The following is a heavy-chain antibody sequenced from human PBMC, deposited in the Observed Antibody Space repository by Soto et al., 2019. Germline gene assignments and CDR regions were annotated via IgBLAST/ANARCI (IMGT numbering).Heavy chain of an antibody. D-gene: IGHD2-15*01. Sequence: PSQTLSLTGAISGDSVSSNSAACNWIRQSPSRGLEWLGRTYYRSKWYNDYAVSVKSRITINPDTSKNQFSLQLNSVTPEDTAVYYCAREGYLCSGGSCYSNYFDYWGQGTLVTVSS. V-gene: IGHV6-1*01. J-gene: IGHJ4*02. CDR2: TYYRSKWYN. CDR3: AREGYLCSGGSCYSNYFDY. CDR1: GDSVSSNSAA.